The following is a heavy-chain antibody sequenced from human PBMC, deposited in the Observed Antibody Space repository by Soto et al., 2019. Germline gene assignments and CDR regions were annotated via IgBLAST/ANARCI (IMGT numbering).Heavy chain of an antibody. V-gene: IGHV3-53*01. Sequence: PGGSLRLSCAASGFTVSSNYMSWVRQAPGKGLEWVSVIYSGGSTYYADSVKGRFTISRDNSKNTLYPQMNSLRAEDTAVYYCARPLRGNTKYYYYGMDVWGQGTTVTVSS. CDR2: IYSGGST. J-gene: IGHJ6*02. D-gene: IGHD2-8*01. CDR1: GFTVSSNY. CDR3: ARPLRGNTKYYYYGMDV.